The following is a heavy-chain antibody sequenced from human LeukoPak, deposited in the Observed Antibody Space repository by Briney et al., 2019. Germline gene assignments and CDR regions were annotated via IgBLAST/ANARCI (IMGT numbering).Heavy chain of an antibody. Sequence: ASVKVSCKASGYTFTGYYMHWVRQAPGQGLEWMGRINPNSGGTNYAQKFQGRVTMTRDTSISTAYMELSRLRSDDTAVYYCAREEVRGAVAGYFDNWGQGTLVTVSS. V-gene: IGHV1-2*06. J-gene: IGHJ4*02. CDR1: GYTFTGYY. CDR2: INPNSGGT. CDR3: AREEVRGAVAGYFDN. D-gene: IGHD6-19*01.